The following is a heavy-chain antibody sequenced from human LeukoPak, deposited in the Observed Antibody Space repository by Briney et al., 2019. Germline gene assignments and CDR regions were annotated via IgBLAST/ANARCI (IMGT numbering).Heavy chain of an antibody. V-gene: IGHV1-69*01. D-gene: IGHD1-26*01. CDR2: IIPIFDTT. CDR3: ARVYDGSYYFDY. CDR1: GGTFSNYA. Sequence: SVKVSCKASGGTFSNYAINRVRQAPGQGLEWMGGIIPIFDTTNYAQKFQGRVTITADESTSTAYMELSSLRSEDTAVYYCARVYDGSYYFDYWGQGTLVTVSS. J-gene: IGHJ4*02.